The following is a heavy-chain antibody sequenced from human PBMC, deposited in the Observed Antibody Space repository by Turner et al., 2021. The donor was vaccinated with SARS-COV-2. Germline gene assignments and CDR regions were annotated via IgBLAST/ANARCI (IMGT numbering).Heavy chain of an antibody. D-gene: IGHD5-12*01. CDR2: IYYSGST. CDR3: ARTDGYNYDY. CDR1: GGSISSYY. V-gene: IGHV4-59*01. J-gene: IGHJ4*02. Sequence: QVQMQESGPGLVKPSATLSLTCTVPGGSISSYYWSWIRQPPGKGLEWIGYIYYSGSTNYNPSLKSRVTISIDTSKNQFSLKLSSVTAADTAVYYCARTDGYNYDYWGQGTLVTVSS.